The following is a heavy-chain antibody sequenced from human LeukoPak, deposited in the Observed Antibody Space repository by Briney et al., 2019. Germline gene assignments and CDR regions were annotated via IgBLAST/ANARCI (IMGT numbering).Heavy chain of an antibody. CDR3: ARSGRELLGDYGMDV. V-gene: IGHV4-39*07. Sequence: SETLSLTCTVSGGSISSSSYYWGWIRQPPGKGLEWIGSIYYSGSTYYNPSLKSRVTISVDTSKNQFSLKLSSVTAADTAVYYCARSGRELLGDYGMDVWGQGTTVTVSS. J-gene: IGHJ6*02. CDR1: GGSISSSSYY. D-gene: IGHD1-26*01. CDR2: IYYSGST.